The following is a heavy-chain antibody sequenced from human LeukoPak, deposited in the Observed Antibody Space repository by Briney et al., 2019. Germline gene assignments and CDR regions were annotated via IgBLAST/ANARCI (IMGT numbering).Heavy chain of an antibody. V-gene: IGHV1-69*05. CDR2: IIPIFGTA. J-gene: IGHJ4*02. Sequence: GASVKVSCKASGGTFSSYAISWVRQAPGQGLEWMGGIIPIFGTANYAQKFQGRVTITTDESTSTAYMELSGLRSEDTAVYYCARRSPLGGWSFDYWGQGTLVTVSS. CDR1: GGTFSSYA. CDR3: ARRSPLGGWSFDY. D-gene: IGHD6-19*01.